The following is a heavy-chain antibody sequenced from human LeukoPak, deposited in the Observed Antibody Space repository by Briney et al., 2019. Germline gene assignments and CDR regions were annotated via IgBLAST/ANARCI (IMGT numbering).Heavy chain of an antibody. CDR2: ISGSGGST. CDR3: AKVGLWSWFDY. CDR1: GFTFSSYA. D-gene: IGHD4/OR15-4a*01. V-gene: IGHV3-23*01. Sequence: PGGSLRLSCAASGFTFSSYAMSWVRQAPGKGLEWVSVISGSGGSTYYADSVKGRFTISRDNSKNTLYLRMNSLRAEGTAVYNCAKVGLWSWFDYWGQGTLVTVSS. J-gene: IGHJ4*02.